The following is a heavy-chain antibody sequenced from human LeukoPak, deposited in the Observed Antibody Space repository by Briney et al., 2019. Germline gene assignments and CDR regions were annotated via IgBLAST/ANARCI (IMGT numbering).Heavy chain of an antibody. V-gene: IGHV4-59*12. D-gene: IGHD3-22*01. CDR3: ASGKYYYDDSASVNRASRTAFHI. CDR2: VYRSGQS. Sequence: SETLSLTCSVSGDSTVGYYWGWIRQSPGRAPEWLAYVYRSGQSDYNSSLRGRVTVSLDRSKTQVSLRLRSLTAADTAVYYCASGKYYYDDSASVNRASRTAFHIWAQGTMILVSS. CDR1: GDSTVGYY. J-gene: IGHJ3*02.